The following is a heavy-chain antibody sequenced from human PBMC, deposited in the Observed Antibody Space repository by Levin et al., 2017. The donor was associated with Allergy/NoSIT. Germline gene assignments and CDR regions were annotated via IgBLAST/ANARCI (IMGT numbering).Heavy chain of an antibody. J-gene: IGHJ4*02. CDR2: ISSHSIYI. D-gene: IGHD6-19*01. V-gene: IGHV3-21*01. CDR3: ARDLSSGNPGGFDY. Sequence: GGSLRLSCAASGSTFRSYSMNWVRQAPGKGPEWVSTISSHSIYIYYADSVRGRFTISRDNAKNSLDLQMNSLRGEDTAVYYCARDLSSGNPGGFDYWGQGALVTVSS. CDR1: GSTFRSYS.